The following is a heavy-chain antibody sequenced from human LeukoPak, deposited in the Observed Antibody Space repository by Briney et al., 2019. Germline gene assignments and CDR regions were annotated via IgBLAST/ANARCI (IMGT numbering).Heavy chain of an antibody. CDR3: ARWRDSSGYYQHFDN. CDR2: IYSSAST. D-gene: IGHD3-22*01. J-gene: IGHJ4*02. CDR1: GGSINSHY. Sequence: SETLSLTCTVSGGSINSHYWSWIRQPAGKGLEWIGHIYSSASTDYTPSLKSRVTMSVDTSKKQFSLKLTSVTAADTAVYYCARWRDSSGYYQHFDNWGQGVLVTVSS. V-gene: IGHV4-4*07.